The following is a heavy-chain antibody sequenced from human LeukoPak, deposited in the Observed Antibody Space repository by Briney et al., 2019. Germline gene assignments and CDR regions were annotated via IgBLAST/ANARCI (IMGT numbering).Heavy chain of an antibody. CDR3: ARPSHNYFDSGGYYSVFDY. CDR2: ISRTNTI. V-gene: IGHV3-48*02. Sequence: GGSLRLSCAASGFTFSSYSMNWVRQAPGKGLEWVSYISRTNTIYYADSVNGRFTISRDNGKNSLYLQMDSLRDDDTAVYYCARPSHNYFDSGGYYSVFDYWGRGTLVTVSS. CDR1: GFTFSSYS. J-gene: IGHJ4*02. D-gene: IGHD3-22*01.